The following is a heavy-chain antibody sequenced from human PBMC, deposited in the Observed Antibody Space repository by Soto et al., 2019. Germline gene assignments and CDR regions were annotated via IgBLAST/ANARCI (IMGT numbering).Heavy chain of an antibody. CDR1: GYTFTSYA. J-gene: IGHJ4*02. D-gene: IGHD3-22*01. CDR2: INAGNGNT. V-gene: IGHV1-3*01. CDR3: ARDRRDYYDSSDLDY. Sequence: GASVKVSCKASGYTFTSYAMHWVRQAPGQRLEWMGWINAGNGNTKYSQKFQGRVTMTTDTSTNTAYMDLRSLRSDDTAMYYCARDRRDYYDSSDLDYWGQGTLVTVSS.